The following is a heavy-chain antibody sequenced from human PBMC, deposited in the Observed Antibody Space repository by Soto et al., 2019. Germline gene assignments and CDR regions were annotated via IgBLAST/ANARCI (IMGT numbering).Heavy chain of an antibody. Sequence: QVQLVQSGAEVKKPGASVKVSCKASGYTFTSYGISGVRQAPGQGLEWMGWISAYNGNTNYAQKLQGRVTITTRSSTSTAYMALRSLRSDDTAVYYCARDPAGGCISTSCYGPVGGMHVWGQGTTVTVSS. J-gene: IGHJ6*02. CDR1: GYTFTSYG. D-gene: IGHD2-2*01. CDR2: ISAYNGNT. V-gene: IGHV1-18*01. CDR3: ARDPAGGCISTSCYGPVGGMHV.